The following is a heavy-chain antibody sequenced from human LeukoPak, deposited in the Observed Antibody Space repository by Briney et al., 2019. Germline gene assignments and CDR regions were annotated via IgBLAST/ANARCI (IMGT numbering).Heavy chain of an antibody. CDR1: GLTFRSYA. Sequence: GGSLRLSCAASGLTFRSYAMHWVRQAPGKGLEWVAFISYDGSNEYYADSVKGRFTISRDNSKNTLYLQMNSLRAEDTAVYYCARVRTGWEVVTGYFDYWGQGTLVTVSS. V-gene: IGHV3-30*04. CDR2: ISYDGSNE. D-gene: IGHD2-21*02. J-gene: IGHJ4*02. CDR3: ARVRTGWEVVTGYFDY.